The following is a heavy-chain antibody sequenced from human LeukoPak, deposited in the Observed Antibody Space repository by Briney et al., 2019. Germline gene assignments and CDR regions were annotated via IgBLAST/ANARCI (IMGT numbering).Heavy chain of an antibody. V-gene: IGHV3-48*01. CDR2: ISGSSGII. CDR3: AKDESGESSGVADY. D-gene: IGHD6-19*01. CDR1: GFTFNTYT. J-gene: IGHJ4*02. Sequence: GGSLRLSCAASGFTFNTYTMNWVRQAPGKGLEWVSYISGSSGIIDYADSVRGRFTISRDNAKNSLYLQMNSLRAEDTAVYYCAKDESGESSGVADYWGQGTLVTVSS.